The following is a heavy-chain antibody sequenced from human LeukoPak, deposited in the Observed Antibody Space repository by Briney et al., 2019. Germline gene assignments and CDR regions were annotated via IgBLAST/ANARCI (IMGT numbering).Heavy chain of an antibody. V-gene: IGHV1-46*01. D-gene: IGHD1-26*01. J-gene: IGHJ3*02. CDR1: GYTFTSYY. CDR2: INPSGGST. CDR3: ARGGHIVGAISSAFDI. Sequence: ASVKVSCKASGYTFTSYYMHWVRQAPGQGLEWMGIINPSGGSTSYAQKFQGRVTMTRDMSTSTVYMELSSLRSEDTAVYYCARGGHIVGAISSAFDIWGQGTMVTVSS.